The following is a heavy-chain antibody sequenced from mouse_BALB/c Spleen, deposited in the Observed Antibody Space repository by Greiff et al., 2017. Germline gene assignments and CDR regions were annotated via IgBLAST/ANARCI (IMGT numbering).Heavy chain of an antibody. D-gene: IGHD2-3*01. V-gene: IGHV2-9*02. CDR2: IWAGGST. CDR1: GFSLTSYG. Sequence: VKLVESGPGLVAPSQSLSITCTVSGFSLTSYGVHWVRQPPGKGLEWLGVIWAGGSTNYNSALMSRLSISKDNSKSQVFLKMNSLQTDDTAMYYCARAGDGYPFYYAMDYWGQGTSVTVSS. J-gene: IGHJ4*01. CDR3: ARAGDGYPFYYAMDY.